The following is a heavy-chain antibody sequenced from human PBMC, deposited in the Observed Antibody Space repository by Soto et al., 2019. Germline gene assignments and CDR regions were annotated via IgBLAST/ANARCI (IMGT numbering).Heavy chain of an antibody. Sequence: EVQLLESGGGLVQPGGSLRLSCAASGFTFSSYAMSWVRQAPGKGLEWVSAICGSGGSTYYADSVKGRFTISRDKSKNALYLQMTSLRAEDTAVYYCAKDRGGTTNYWGQGTLVTVSS. V-gene: IGHV3-23*01. J-gene: IGHJ4*02. CDR3: AKDRGGTTNY. D-gene: IGHD1-7*01. CDR2: ICGSGGST. CDR1: GFTFSSYA.